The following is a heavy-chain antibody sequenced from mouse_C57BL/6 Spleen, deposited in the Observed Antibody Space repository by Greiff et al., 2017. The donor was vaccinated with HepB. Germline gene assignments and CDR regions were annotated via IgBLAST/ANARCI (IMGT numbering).Heavy chain of an antibody. CDR3: ARGREYVFAY. Sequence: EVKLVESGGGLVKPGGSLKLSCAASGFTFRSYAMSWVRQTPEKRLEWVATISDGGSYTYYPDKVKGRFTISRDNAKNNLYLQMSNLKSEDTAMYYGARGREYVFAYWGQGTLVTGSA. CDR2: ISDGGSYT. D-gene: IGHD5-1*01. J-gene: IGHJ3*01. CDR1: GFTFRSYA. V-gene: IGHV5-4*03.